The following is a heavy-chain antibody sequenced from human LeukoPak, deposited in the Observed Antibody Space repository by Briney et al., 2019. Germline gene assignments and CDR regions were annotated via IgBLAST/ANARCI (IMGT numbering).Heavy chain of an antibody. J-gene: IGHJ4*02. D-gene: IGHD6-13*01. CDR2: IWYDGSNK. CDR1: GFTFSSYG. V-gene: IGHV3-33*01. CDR3: ARLYSSSWYGLLYY. Sequence: GGSLRLSCAASGFTFSSYGMHWVRQAPGKGLEWVAVIWYDGSNKYYADSVKGRFTISRDNSKNTLYLQMNSLRAEDTAVYYCARLYSSSWYGLLYYWGQGTLVTVSS.